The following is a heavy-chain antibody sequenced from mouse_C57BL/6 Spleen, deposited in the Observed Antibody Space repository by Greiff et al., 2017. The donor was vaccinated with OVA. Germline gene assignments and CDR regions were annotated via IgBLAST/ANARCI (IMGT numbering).Heavy chain of an antibody. CDR3: ARREILCDY. V-gene: IGHV1-50*01. Sequence: QVQLQQPGAELVKPGASVKLSCKASGYTFTSYWMQWVKQRPGQGLEWIGEIDPSDSYTNYNQKFKGKATLTVDTSSSTAYMQLSSLTSEDSAVYYCARREILCDYWGQGTTLTVSS. J-gene: IGHJ2*01. CDR2: IDPSDSYT. D-gene: IGHD6-1*01. CDR1: GYTFTSYW.